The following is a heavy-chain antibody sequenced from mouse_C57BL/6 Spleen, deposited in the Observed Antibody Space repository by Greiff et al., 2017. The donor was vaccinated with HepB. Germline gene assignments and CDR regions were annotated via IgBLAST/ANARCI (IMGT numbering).Heavy chain of an antibody. V-gene: IGHV1-82*01. CDR3: CSTVVARYWYIDV. Sequence: QVHVKQSGPELVKPGASVKISCKASGYAFSSSWMNWVKQRPGKGLEWIGRIYPGDGDTNYNGKFKGKATLTADKSSSTAYMQLSSRTSEDSAVYVCCSTVVARYWYIDVWGQGSTVTVSS. CDR2: IYPGDGDT. CDR1: GYAFSSSW. J-gene: IGHJ1*01. D-gene: IGHD1-1*01.